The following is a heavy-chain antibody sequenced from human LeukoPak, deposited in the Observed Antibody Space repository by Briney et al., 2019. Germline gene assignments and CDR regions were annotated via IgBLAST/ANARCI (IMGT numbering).Heavy chain of an antibody. V-gene: IGHV1-2*02. Sequence: ASVKVSCKASGYTFTGYYMHWVRQAPGQGLEWMGWINPNSGGTNYAQKFQGRVTMTRDTSISTAYMELSRLRSDDTAVYYCARDRDDTVTTSLYWFDPWGQGTLVTVSS. D-gene: IGHD4-17*01. CDR1: GYTFTGYY. J-gene: IGHJ5*02. CDR3: ARDRDDTVTTSLYWFDP. CDR2: INPNSGGT.